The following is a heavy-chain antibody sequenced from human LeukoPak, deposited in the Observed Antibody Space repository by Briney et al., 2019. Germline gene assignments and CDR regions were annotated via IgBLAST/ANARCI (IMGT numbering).Heavy chain of an antibody. D-gene: IGHD2-21*02. J-gene: IGHJ5*02. CDR2: IIPPLHTT. CDR1: RDTFSNYA. Sequence: ASVKVSCKASRDTFSNYAISWVRQAPGQGLEWMGGIIPPLHTTDYAQNFQGRVTFTADKSTSTAYMELRSLTSADTAVYYCARANCGDGCHSEVGWFDPWGQGTLVTVSS. CDR3: ARANCGDGCHSEVGWFDP. V-gene: IGHV1-69*10.